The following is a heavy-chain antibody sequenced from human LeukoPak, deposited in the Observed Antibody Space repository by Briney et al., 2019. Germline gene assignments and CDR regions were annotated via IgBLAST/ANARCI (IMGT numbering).Heavy chain of an antibody. CDR1: GFTFNSYA. D-gene: IGHD3-10*01. V-gene: IGHV3-21*01. Sequence: PGGSLRLSCAASGFTFNSYAMSWVRQAPGKGLEWVSSISSSSSYIYYADSVKGRFTISRDNAKNSLYLQMNSLRAEDTAVYYCASRGGRAEYYFDYWGQGTLVTVSS. CDR3: ASRGGRAEYYFDY. J-gene: IGHJ4*02. CDR2: ISSSSSYI.